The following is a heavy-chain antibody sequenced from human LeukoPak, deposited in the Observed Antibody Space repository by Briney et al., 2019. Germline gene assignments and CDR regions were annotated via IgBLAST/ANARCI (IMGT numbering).Heavy chain of an antibody. J-gene: IGHJ4*02. D-gene: IGHD2-15*01. CDR2: ISYDGSNK. V-gene: IGHV3-30*18. CDR1: GFTFSSYG. CDR3: EKDLGYCSGGSCYRFDY. Sequence: GGSLRLSCAASGFTFSSYGMHWVRQAPGKGLEWVAVISYDGSNKYYADSVKGRFTISRDNSKNTLYLQMNSLRAEDKAVYYYEKDLGYCSGGSCYRFDYWGQGTLVTVSS.